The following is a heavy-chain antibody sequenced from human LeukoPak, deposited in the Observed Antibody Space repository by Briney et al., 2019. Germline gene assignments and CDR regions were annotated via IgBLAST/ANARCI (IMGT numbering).Heavy chain of an antibody. V-gene: IGHV4-38-2*02. CDR2: IFHSGST. Sequence: PSETLSLTCTVSGYSIDSGYYWGWLRQPPGKGLEWIGSIFHSGSTYYNPSLKSRVTISVDTSKNQFSLKLSSVTAANTAVYYCARALTLDYWGQGTLVTVSS. J-gene: IGHJ4*02. D-gene: IGHD1-14*01. CDR1: GYSIDSGYY. CDR3: ARALTLDY.